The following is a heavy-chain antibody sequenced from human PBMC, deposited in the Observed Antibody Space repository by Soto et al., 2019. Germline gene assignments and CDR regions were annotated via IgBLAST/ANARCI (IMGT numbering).Heavy chain of an antibody. J-gene: IGHJ4*02. CDR3: AREWQQMVGICVY. V-gene: IGHV1-69*01. D-gene: IGHD6-13*01. Sequence: QGQLVQSGVEVKKTGSSVKVSCTASVGTFSSYPISWVRQAPGQGLEWMGGIIPIFGTANYAQKFPGRVKITADESTSTAYMELSSLRSEDTALYYGAREWQQMVGICVYWGQGTLVTVSS. CDR1: VGTFSSYP. CDR2: IIPIFGTA.